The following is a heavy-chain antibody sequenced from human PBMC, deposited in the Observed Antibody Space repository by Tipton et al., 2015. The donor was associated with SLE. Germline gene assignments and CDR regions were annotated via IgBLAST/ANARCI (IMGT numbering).Heavy chain of an antibody. CDR1: GDSISRYY. Sequence: LRLSCTVSGDSISRYYWSWIRQPPGKGLEWIGYIYYSGSTNYNPSLKSRITISLDTSKNQFSLKLSSVTASDTAVYYCARDRGSRSYLTGAFASWGQGTMVSVPS. CDR2: IYYSGST. J-gene: IGHJ3*02. CDR3: ARDRGSRSYLTGAFAS. D-gene: IGHD1-26*01. V-gene: IGHV4-59*01.